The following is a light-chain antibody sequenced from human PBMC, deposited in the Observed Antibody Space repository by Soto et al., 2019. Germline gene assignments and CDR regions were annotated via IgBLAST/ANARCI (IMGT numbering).Light chain of an antibody. Sequence: DIQMTQSPSTLSASVGDRVTITCRASQSIGRFLAWYQHQPGKAPKLLIYDASTLESGVPSRFSGTGSGTEFTFSITSLQPEDFATYYCQQSYSTPSITFGQGTRLEIK. CDR1: QSIGRF. J-gene: IGKJ5*01. V-gene: IGKV1-5*01. CDR3: QQSYSTPSIT. CDR2: DAS.